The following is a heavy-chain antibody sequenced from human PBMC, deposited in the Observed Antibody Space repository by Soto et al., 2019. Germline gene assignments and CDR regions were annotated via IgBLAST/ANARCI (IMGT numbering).Heavy chain of an antibody. CDR2: IIPILGIA. J-gene: IGHJ5*02. D-gene: IGHD6-19*01. CDR1: GGTFSSYT. Sequence: QVQLVQSGAEVKKPGSSVKVSCTASGGTFSSYTISWVRQAPGQGLEWMGRIIPILGIANYAQKVQGRVTITADKSTSTAYMELSSLRSEDTAVYYCATLYSSGWYGLRWFDPWGQGTLVTVSS. CDR3: ATLYSSGWYGLRWFDP. V-gene: IGHV1-69*02.